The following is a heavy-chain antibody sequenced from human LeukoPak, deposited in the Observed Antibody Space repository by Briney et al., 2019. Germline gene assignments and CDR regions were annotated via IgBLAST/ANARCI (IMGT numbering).Heavy chain of an antibody. V-gene: IGHV4-39*07. CDR3: ARDNPGYSGYVGH. CDR1: GGSISSSSYY. CDR2: IYYSGST. D-gene: IGHD5-12*01. J-gene: IGHJ4*02. Sequence: SETLSLTCTVSGGSISSSSYYWGWIRQPPGKGLEWIGSIYYSGSTYYNPSLKSRVTISVDTSKNQFSLKLSSVTAADTAVYYCARDNPGYSGYVGHWGQGTLVTVSS.